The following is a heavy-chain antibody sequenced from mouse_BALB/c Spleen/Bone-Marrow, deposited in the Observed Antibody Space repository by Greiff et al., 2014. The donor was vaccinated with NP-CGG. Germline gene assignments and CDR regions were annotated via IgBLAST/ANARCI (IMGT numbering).Heavy chain of an antibody. CDR2: INPSTGYT. J-gene: IGHJ3*01. D-gene: IGHD2-2*01. V-gene: IGHV1-7*01. CDR1: GYTFTSYW. CDR3: ARSGGGHDGFAY. Sequence: VQLQQSGAELAKPGASVKMSCKASGYTFTSYWMHWVKQRPGQGLEWIGYINPSTGYTEYNQKFKDKATLTADKSSSTAYMQLSSLTSEDSAVYYCARSGGGHDGFAYWGQGTLVTVSA.